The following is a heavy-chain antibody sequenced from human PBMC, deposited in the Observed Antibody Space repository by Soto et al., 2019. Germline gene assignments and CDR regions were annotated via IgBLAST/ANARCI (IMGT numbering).Heavy chain of an antibody. CDR3: ARGRPQYYDILTGYSSGDY. CDR1: GYTFTSYY. CDR2: INPSGGST. D-gene: IGHD3-9*01. V-gene: IGHV1-46*01. J-gene: IGHJ4*02. Sequence: QVQLVQSGAEVKKPGASVKVSCKASGYTFTSYYMHWVRQAPGQGLEWMGIINPSGGSTSYAQKFQGRVTMTRDTSTSTVYMELSSLRSEDTAVYYCARGRPQYYDILTGYSSGDYRGQGTLVTVSS.